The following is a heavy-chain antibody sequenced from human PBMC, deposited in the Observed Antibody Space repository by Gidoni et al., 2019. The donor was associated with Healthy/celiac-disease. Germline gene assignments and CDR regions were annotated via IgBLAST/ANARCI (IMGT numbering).Heavy chain of an antibody. Sequence: QVQLVQSGAEVKKPGASVKVSCKASGYTFTGYYMHWVRQAPGQGLAWMGWINPNSGGTNYAQKFQGRVTMARDTSISTAYMELSRLRSDDTAVYYCARGGEDIVVVPAASDYYYYMDVWGKGTTVTVSS. V-gene: IGHV1-2*02. CDR2: INPNSGGT. CDR1: GYTFTGYY. CDR3: ARGGEDIVVVPAASDYYYYMDV. D-gene: IGHD2-2*01. J-gene: IGHJ6*03.